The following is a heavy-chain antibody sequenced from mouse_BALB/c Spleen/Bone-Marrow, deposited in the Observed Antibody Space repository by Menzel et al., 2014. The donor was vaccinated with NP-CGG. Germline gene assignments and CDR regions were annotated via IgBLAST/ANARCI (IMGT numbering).Heavy chain of an antibody. CDR1: GYTFTSYW. J-gene: IGHJ1*01. CDR3: AREYYGSSGYFDV. D-gene: IGHD1-1*01. Sequence: VHLQQSGAELAKPGASVKMSCKASGYTFTSYWMHWVKQRPGQGLEWIGYINPSTGYTEYNQKFKDKATLTADKSSSTAYMQLSSLTSEDSAVYYCAREYYGSSGYFDVWGAGTTVTVSS. V-gene: IGHV1-7*01. CDR2: INPSTGYT.